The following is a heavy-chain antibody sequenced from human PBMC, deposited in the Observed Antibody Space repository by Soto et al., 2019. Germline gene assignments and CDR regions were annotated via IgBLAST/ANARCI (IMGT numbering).Heavy chain of an antibody. D-gene: IGHD3-9*01. CDR1: GYTFTSYD. CDR2: MNPNSGNT. V-gene: IGHV1-8*01. Sequence: QVQLVQSGAEVKKPGASVKVSCKASGYTFTSYDINWVRQATGQGLEWMGWMNPNSGNTGYAQKFQGRVTKTRNNYITTAYMELISLRSEDTAVYYCARGRSSSVYDILTGYRNYYYYYMDVWGKGTTVTVSS. CDR3: ARGRSSSVYDILTGYRNYYYYYMDV. J-gene: IGHJ6*03.